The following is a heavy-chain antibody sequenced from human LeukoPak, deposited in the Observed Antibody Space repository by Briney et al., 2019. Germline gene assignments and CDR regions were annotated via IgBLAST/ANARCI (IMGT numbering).Heavy chain of an antibody. Sequence: GGSLRLSCAASGFTFSSYWMHWVRQAPGKGLEWVSSFSGTASGGGAYYAYYADSVKGRFTISRDNSKNTLYLQMNSLRAEDTAVYYCARARRGYDYVWGTYRYGSYYFDYWGQGTLVTVSS. J-gene: IGHJ4*02. V-gene: IGHV3-21*04. D-gene: IGHD3-16*02. CDR3: ARARRGYDYVWGTYRYGSYYFDY. CDR2: FSGTASGGGAYYA. CDR1: GFTFSSYW.